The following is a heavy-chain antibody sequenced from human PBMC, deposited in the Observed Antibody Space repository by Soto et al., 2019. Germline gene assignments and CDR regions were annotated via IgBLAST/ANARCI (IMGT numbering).Heavy chain of an antibody. D-gene: IGHD5-18*01. Sequence: GGSLRVSCAASGFTFSSYGLHWVRQAPGKGLEWVAVISYDGSNKYYADSVKGRFTISRDNSKNTLYLQMNSLRAEDTAVYYCAKVIQLWSAYYYGMDFCGQGSTVTVSS. CDR2: ISYDGSNK. CDR1: GFTFSSYG. CDR3: AKVIQLWSAYYYGMDF. J-gene: IGHJ6*02. V-gene: IGHV3-30*18.